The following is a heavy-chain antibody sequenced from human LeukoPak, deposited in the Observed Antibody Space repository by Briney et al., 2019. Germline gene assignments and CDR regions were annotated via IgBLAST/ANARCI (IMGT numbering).Heavy chain of an antibody. V-gene: IGHV4-34*01. Sequence: SETLSLTCAVYGGSFSGYYWSWIRQPPGKGLEWIGEINHSGSTNYNLSLKSRVTISVDTSKNQFSLQLNSVTPEDTAVYYCARRWSYGILGDAFDIWGQGTMVTVSS. J-gene: IGHJ3*02. CDR3: ARRWSYGILGDAFDI. CDR2: INHSGST. CDR1: GGSFSGYY. D-gene: IGHD5-18*01.